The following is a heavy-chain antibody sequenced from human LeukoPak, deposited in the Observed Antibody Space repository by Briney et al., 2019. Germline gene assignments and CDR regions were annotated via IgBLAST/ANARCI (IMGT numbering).Heavy chain of an antibody. D-gene: IGHD3-3*01. V-gene: IGHV3-48*03. J-gene: IGHJ3*02. Sequence: PGGSLRLSCAASRFTFSIYAMNWVRQAPGKGLEWVSYISSSGSTIYYADSVKGRFTISRDNAKNSLYLQMNSLRAEDTAVYYCARAYEGDAFDIWGQGTMVTVSS. CDR1: RFTFSIYA. CDR2: ISSSGSTI. CDR3: ARAYEGDAFDI.